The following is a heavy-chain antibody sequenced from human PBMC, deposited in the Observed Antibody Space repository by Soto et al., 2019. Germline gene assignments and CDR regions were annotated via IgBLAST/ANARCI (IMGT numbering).Heavy chain of an antibody. V-gene: IGHV4-30-2*01. CDR2: IYHSGST. Sequence: SETLSLTCAVSGGSISSGGYSWSWIRQPPGKGPEWIGYIYHSGSTYYNPSLKSRATISVDRSKNQFSLKLSSVTAADTAVYYCARVADRWGQGTLVTVSS. J-gene: IGHJ5*02. D-gene: IGHD3-3*02. CDR3: ARVADR. CDR1: GGSISSGGYS.